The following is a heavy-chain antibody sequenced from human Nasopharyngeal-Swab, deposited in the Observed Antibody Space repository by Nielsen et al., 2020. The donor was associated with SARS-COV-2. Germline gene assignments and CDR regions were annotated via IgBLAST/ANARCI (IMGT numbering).Heavy chain of an antibody. Sequence: WVRQAPGQGHEWMGIINTSGGTTDYTQKFQGRVTMTRDTSTSTVYMELSSLNSEDTAVYYCAREGLGYYGSGGPYGMDVWGQGTTVTVSS. V-gene: IGHV1-46*01. CDR3: AREGLGYYGSGGPYGMDV. J-gene: IGHJ6*02. CDR2: INTSGGTT. D-gene: IGHD3-10*01.